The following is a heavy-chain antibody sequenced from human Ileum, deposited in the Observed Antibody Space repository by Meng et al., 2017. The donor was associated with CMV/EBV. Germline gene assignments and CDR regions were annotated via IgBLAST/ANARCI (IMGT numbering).Heavy chain of an antibody. CDR3: AKDKYGDYGDLHR. CDR1: DFTFSSYG. CDR2: ISGSGDRT. D-gene: IGHD4-17*01. J-gene: IGHJ1*01. Sequence: CAASDFTFSSYGMNWVRQDRGKGLEWVSTISGSGDRTYYPDSVKGRFTISRDNSKNTLYLKMNSLRAEDTAVYYCAKDKYGDYGDLHRWGQGTLVTVSS. V-gene: IGHV3-23*01.